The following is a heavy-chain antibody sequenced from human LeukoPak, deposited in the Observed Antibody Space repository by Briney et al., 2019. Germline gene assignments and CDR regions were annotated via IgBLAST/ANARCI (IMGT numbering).Heavy chain of an antibody. J-gene: IGHJ4*02. CDR2: IYYSGST. CDR1: GGSISSGGYY. V-gene: IGHV4-31*03. Sequence: PSQTLSLTCTVSGGSISSGGYYWSWIRQHPGKCLEWIGYIYYSGSTYYNPSLKSRVTISVDTSKNQFSLKLSSVTAADTAVYYCARGISSGWYAKKGYYFDYWGQGTLVTVSS. CDR3: ARGISSGWYAKKGYYFDY. D-gene: IGHD6-19*01.